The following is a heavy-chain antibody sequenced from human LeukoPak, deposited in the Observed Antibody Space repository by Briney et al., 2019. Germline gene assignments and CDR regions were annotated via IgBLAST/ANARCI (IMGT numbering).Heavy chain of an antibody. Sequence: GGSLRLSCAASGFTFSSYDMPWVRQATGKGLEWVSAIGTAGDTYYPGSVKGRFTISRENAKNSLYLQMNSLRAGDTAVYYCARATYYYGSGSYYYFDYWGQGTLVTVSS. CDR1: GFTFSSYD. D-gene: IGHD3-10*01. V-gene: IGHV3-13*01. J-gene: IGHJ4*02. CDR3: ARATYYYGSGSYYYFDY. CDR2: IGTAGDT.